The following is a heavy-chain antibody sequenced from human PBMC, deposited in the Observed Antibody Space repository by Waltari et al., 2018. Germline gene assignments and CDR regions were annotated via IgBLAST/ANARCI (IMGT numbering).Heavy chain of an antibody. CDR2: ITRSSKYI. CDR1: GFTFSIYT. D-gene: IGHD2-21*01. Sequence: EVQLVESGGGLVKPGGSLRLSCAASGFTFSIYTMKWVRQSPGKGREWVSSITRSSKYIYYAGSVKGRFTISRDNGRNALYLEMNSLRAEDTAVYYCARVGPPYCGGDCYPESYWGQGTLVTVS. V-gene: IGHV3-21*01. J-gene: IGHJ4*02. CDR3: ARVGPPYCGGDCYPESY.